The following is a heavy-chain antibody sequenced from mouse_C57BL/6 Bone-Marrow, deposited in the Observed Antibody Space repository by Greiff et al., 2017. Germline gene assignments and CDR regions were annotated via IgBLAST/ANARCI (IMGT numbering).Heavy chain of an antibody. CDR1: GFSLTSYG. J-gene: IGHJ2*01. D-gene: IGHD1-1*01. CDR2: IWSGGST. CDR3: ARGDTVVATNCDY. Sequence: QVHVKQSGPGLVQPSQSLSITCTVSGFSLTSYGVPWVRQSPGKGLEWLGVIWSGGSTDYNAAFISRLSISKDNSKSQVFFKMNSLQADDTAIYYCARGDTVVATNCDYWGQGTTRTVSS. V-gene: IGHV2-2*01.